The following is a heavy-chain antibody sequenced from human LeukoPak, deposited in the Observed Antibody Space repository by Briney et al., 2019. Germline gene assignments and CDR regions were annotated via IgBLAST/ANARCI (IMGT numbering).Heavy chain of an antibody. Sequence: GGSLRLSCAASGFTFSTYSMNWVRQAPGKGRAWVSYISSSSSTIYYADSVKGRFTISRDNAKNSLYLQMNSLRAEDTAGYYCARDIGGRYAGFWYFDLWGRGTLVTVSS. J-gene: IGHJ2*01. D-gene: IGHD3-16*01. V-gene: IGHV3-48*01. CDR1: GFTFSTYS. CDR2: ISSSSSTI. CDR3: ARDIGGRYAGFWYFDL.